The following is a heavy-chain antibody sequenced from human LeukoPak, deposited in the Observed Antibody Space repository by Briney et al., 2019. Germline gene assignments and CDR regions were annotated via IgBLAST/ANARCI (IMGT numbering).Heavy chain of an antibody. CDR1: GGTFSSYA. J-gene: IGHJ4*02. Sequence: SVKVSCKASGGTFSSYAISWVRQAPGQGLEWMGRIIPILGIANYAQKFQGRVTITTDESTSTAYMELSSLRSEDTAVYYCARTQSDYSPYYFDYWGQGTLVTVSS. V-gene: IGHV1-69*04. CDR3: ARTQSDYSPYYFDY. D-gene: IGHD1-26*01. CDR2: IIPILGIA.